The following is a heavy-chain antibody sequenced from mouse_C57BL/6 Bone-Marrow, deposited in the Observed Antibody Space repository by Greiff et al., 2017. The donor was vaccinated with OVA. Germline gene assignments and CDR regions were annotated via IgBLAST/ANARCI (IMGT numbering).Heavy chain of an antibody. CDR1: GYTFTSYW. V-gene: IGHV1-64*01. CDR3: ARRGYYYGSSPYAMDD. CDR2: IHPNSGST. D-gene: IGHD1-1*01. J-gene: IGHJ4*01. Sequence: VQLQQPGAELVKPGASVKLSCKASGYTFTSYWMHWVKQRPGQGLEWIGMIHPNSGSTNYNEKFKSKATLTVDKSSSTAYMQLSSLTSEDSAVXYCARRGYYYGSSPYAMDDWGQGTSVTVSS.